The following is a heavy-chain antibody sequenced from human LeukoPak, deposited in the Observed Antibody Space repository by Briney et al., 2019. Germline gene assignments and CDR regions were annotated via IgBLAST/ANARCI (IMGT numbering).Heavy chain of an antibody. CDR2: IYYSGST. CDR3: ARSRTGRPIDY. CDR1: GSSISSYY. V-gene: IGHV4-59*01. J-gene: IGHJ4*02. Sequence: SETLSLTCTVSGSSISSYYWSWIRQPPGKGLEWIGYIYYSGSTNYNPSLRSRVTISVDTSKNQFSLKLSSVTAADTAVYYCARSRTGRPIDYWGQGTLVTVSS.